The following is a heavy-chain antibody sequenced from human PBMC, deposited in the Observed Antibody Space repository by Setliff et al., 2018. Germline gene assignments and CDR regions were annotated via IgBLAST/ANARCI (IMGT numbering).Heavy chain of an antibody. Sequence: ASVKVSCKASGYTFTSYYMHWVRQAPGQGLEWMGIINPSGGSTSYAQKFQGGVTMTRDTSTSTAYMELSSLRSEDTAVYYCARANYYDSSGHSVYGMDVWGQGTTVTVSS. CDR3: ARANYYDSSGHSVYGMDV. V-gene: IGHV1-46*01. J-gene: IGHJ6*02. CDR2: INPSGGST. D-gene: IGHD3-22*01. CDR1: GYTFTSYY.